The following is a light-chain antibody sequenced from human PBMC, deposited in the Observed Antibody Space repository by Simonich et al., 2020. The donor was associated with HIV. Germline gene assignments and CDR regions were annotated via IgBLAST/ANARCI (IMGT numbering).Light chain of an antibody. CDR2: LGS. J-gene: IGKJ3*01. CDR3: MQARQTPFT. Sequence: DIVMTQSPLSLPVTPGEPASISCRSSQSLLHSNGYNYLDWYLQRPGQSPQLLIYLGSTRASGVPDRFSGSGSGTAFTLKISRVEAEDVGVYYCMQARQTPFTFGPGTKVDIQ. V-gene: IGKV2-28*01. CDR1: QSLLHSNGYNY.